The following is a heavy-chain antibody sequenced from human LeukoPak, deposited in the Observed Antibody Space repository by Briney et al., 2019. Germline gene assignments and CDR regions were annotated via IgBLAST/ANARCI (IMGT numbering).Heavy chain of an antibody. CDR1: GGSISSSNW. V-gene: IGHV4-4*02. CDR3: ARAPKIVVRDYYMDV. Sequence: SETLSLTCAVSGGSISSSNWWSWVRQPPGKGLEWIGEIYHSGSTNYNPSLKSRVTISVDTSKNQFSLKLSSVTAADTAVYYCARAPKIVVRDYYMDVWGKGTTVTVSS. CDR2: IYHSGST. D-gene: IGHD2-21*01. J-gene: IGHJ6*03.